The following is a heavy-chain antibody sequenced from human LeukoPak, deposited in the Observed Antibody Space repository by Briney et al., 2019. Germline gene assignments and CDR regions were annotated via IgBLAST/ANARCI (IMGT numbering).Heavy chain of an antibody. J-gene: IGHJ6*02. CDR1: GGSVSSGGYY. CDR2: IYYSGST. V-gene: IGHV4-31*03. D-gene: IGHD3-3*01. CDR3: AREGPYYDFWSGYYPV. Sequence: PSQTLSLTCTVSGGSVSSGGYYWSWIRQHPGKGLEWIGYIYYSGSTYYNPSLKSRVTISVDTSKNQFSLKLSSVTAADTAVYYCAREGPYYDFWSGYYPVWGQGTTVTVSS.